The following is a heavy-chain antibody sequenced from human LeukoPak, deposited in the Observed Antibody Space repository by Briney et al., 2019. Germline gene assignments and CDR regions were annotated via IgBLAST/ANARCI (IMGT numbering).Heavy chain of an antibody. CDR1: GGSVNSGAYY. D-gene: IGHD3-10*01. J-gene: IGHJ4*02. CDR3: ARDRASGMDY. CDR2: IFFTGRT. V-gene: IGHV4-31*03. Sequence: SQTLSLTCTFSGGSVNSGAYYWSWIRHFPGKGLEGIGQIFFTGRTDYNPSLKSRLAISIDTSRDQFSLALSSVSAADTATYYCARDRASGMDYWGQGILVTVSS.